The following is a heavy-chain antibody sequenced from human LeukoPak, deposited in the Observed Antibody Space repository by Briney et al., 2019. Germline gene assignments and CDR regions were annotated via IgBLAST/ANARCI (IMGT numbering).Heavy chain of an antibody. J-gene: IGHJ4*02. CDR2: IKQDGSEK. Sequence: GGSLRLSCAASGFSFSNFWMSWVRQAPGKWLECVANIKQDGSEKYYVDSVKGRFTISRDNAKNSVYLQMNNLRAEDTALYYCARGRGGDYWGQGTLVTVSS. D-gene: IGHD5-24*01. CDR1: GFSFSNFW. CDR3: ARGRGGDY. V-gene: IGHV3-7*01.